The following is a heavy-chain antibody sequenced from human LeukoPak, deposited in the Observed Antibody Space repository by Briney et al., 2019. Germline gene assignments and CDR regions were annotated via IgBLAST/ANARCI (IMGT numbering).Heavy chain of an antibody. J-gene: IGHJ4*02. V-gene: IGHV3-30-3*01. CDR2: ISYDGSNK. Sequence: GRSLRLSCAASGFTFSSYAMHWVRQAPGKGLEWVAVISYDGSNKYYADSVKGRFTISRDNSKNTLYLQMNSLRAEDTAVYYCARDYSNYFDYWGQGTLVTVSS. D-gene: IGHD4-11*01. CDR3: ARDYSNYFDY. CDR1: GFTFSSYA.